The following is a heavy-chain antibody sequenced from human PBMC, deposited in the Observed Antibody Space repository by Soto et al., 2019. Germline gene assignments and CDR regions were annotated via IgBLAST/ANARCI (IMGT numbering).Heavy chain of an antibody. CDR3: ARGSWDDVSGHYYMDV. D-gene: IGHD1-1*01. CDR2: TYYRSKWYS. J-gene: IGHJ6*03. V-gene: IGHV6-1*01. Sequence: QVQLQQSGPGLVKPSQTLSLTCDISGDSVSSNSAAWNWIRQTPSRGLEWLGRTYYRSKWYSNYAISVKSRVTVKPDTFKNQFSLQLNSVTPEDKAVYYCARGSWDDVSGHYYMDVWGKGTTVTVSS. CDR1: GDSVSSNSAA.